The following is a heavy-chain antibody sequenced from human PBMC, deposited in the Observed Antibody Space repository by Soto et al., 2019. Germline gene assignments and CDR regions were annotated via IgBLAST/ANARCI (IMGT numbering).Heavy chain of an antibody. CDR1: GYTFTGYY. CDR2: INPNSGGT. V-gene: IGHV1-2*02. J-gene: IGHJ4*02. Sequence: APVKVSCKASGYTFTGYYMHWVRQAPGQGLEWMGWINPNSGGTNYAQKFQGRVTMTRDTSISTAYMELSRLRSDDTAVYYCARAVGTMVRGAALYWGQGTLVTVSS. CDR3: ARAVGTMVRGAALY. D-gene: IGHD3-10*01.